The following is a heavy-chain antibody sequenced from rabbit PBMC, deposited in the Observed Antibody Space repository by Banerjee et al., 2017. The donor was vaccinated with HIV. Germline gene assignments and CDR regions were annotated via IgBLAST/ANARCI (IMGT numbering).Heavy chain of an antibody. J-gene: IGHJ4*01. CDR3: ARCFDGRAFNL. V-gene: IGHV1S45*01. Sequence: QEQLEESGGGLVQPGGSLTLSCKASGFDFSSYYLSWVRQAPGKGLEWMGSIYADKSSTDYASWVNGRFTIARTSSTTVTLQSTSLTVADTASYFCARCFDGRAFNLWGPGTLVTVS. CDR2: IYADKSST. CDR1: GFDFSSYYL. D-gene: IGHD2-1*01.